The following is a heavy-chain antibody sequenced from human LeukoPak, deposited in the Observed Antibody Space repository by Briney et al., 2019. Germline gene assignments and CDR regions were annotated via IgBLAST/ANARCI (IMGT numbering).Heavy chain of an antibody. D-gene: IGHD5-12*01. CDR3: ARWVVATGFFDY. V-gene: IGHV4-39*07. Sequence: SETLSLTCTVSGGSISSTGSFWGWIRQPPGKGLEWIGSIYSGGITYYNPSLKSRVTISVDTSKNQFSLKLSSVTAADTAVYYCARWVVATGFFDYWGQGTLVTVSS. CDR2: IYSGGIT. CDR1: GGSISSTGSF. J-gene: IGHJ4*02.